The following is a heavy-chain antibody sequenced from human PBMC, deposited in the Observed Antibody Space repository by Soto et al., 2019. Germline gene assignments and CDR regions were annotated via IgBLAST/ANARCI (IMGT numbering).Heavy chain of an antibody. Sequence: QVQLQESGPGLVKPSETLSLTCTVSGGSISRYYWSLIRQPPGKGLEWIWYIYYSGNTNYNPSLKSRVTISVDTSTTQFSLKLSSVTAADTAVYYCARNTHFSSCSHFDAWGQGTLVTVSS. CDR2: IYYSGNT. D-gene: IGHD6-13*01. J-gene: IGHJ4*02. V-gene: IGHV4-59*01. CDR1: GGSISRYY. CDR3: ARNTHFSSCSHFDA.